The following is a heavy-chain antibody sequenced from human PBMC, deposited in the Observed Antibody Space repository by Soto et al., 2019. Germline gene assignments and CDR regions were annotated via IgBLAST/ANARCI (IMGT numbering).Heavy chain of an antibody. Sequence: SETLSLTCSVSGSSISGYYWSWIRQSAGKGLEWIGYIYYSGSTNYNPSLKSRVTISVDTSKNQFSLKLSSVTAADTAVYYCARWGKYYYDSSGSPRYYGMDVWGQGTTGTVSS. V-gene: IGHV4-59*01. D-gene: IGHD3-22*01. J-gene: IGHJ6*02. CDR1: GSSISGYY. CDR2: IYYSGST. CDR3: ARWGKYYYDSSGSPRYYGMDV.